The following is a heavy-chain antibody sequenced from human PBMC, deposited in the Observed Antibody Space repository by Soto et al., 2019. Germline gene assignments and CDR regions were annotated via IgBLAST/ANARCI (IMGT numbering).Heavy chain of an antibody. D-gene: IGHD3-22*01. CDR3: ARDNRPYYYDSSGSVYFQH. CDR1: GGTFSSYT. CDR2: IIPILGIA. J-gene: IGHJ1*01. V-gene: IGHV1-69*04. Sequence: SVKVSCKASGGTFSSYTISWVRQAPGQGLEWMGRIIPILGIANYAQKFQGRVTITADKSTSTAYMELSSLRSEDTAVYYCARDNRPYYYDSSGSVYFQHWGRGTLVTVSS.